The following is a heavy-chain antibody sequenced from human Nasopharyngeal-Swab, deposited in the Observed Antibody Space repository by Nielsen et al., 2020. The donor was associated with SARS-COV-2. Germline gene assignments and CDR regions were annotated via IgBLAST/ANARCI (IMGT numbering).Heavy chain of an antibody. Sequence: ETLSLTCAASGFTFSSYSMNWVRQAPGKGLEWVSSISSSSSYIYYADSVKSRFTISRDNAKNSLYLQMNSLRAEDTAVYYCARDPGRWVRGVYYWGQGTLVTVSS. CDR1: GFTFSSYS. CDR3: ARDPGRWVRGVYY. D-gene: IGHD3-10*01. J-gene: IGHJ4*02. V-gene: IGHV3-21*01. CDR2: ISSSSSYI.